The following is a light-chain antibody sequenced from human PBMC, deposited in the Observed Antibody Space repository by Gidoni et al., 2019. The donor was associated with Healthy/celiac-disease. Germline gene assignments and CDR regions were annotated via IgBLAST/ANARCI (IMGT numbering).Light chain of an antibody. Sequence: IVLTQSPGTLSWSPGEIAALSCRARQSVSSSYLAWYQQKPGQVPRHLIYGSSSRAPGIPHRCSCSGSWTDFTISISRLEPEDFEVYHCQQYGYSFGQXTKLEIK. J-gene: IGKJ2*03. CDR2: GSS. CDR1: QSVSSSY. V-gene: IGKV3-20*01. CDR3: QQYGYS.